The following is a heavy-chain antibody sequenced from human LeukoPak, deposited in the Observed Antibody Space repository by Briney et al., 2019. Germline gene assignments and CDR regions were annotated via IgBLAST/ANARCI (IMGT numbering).Heavy chain of an antibody. D-gene: IGHD3-10*01. CDR3: ARDRKGVRGPTYWYFDL. CDR1: GYTFTGYY. J-gene: IGHJ2*01. V-gene: IGHV1-18*04. CDR2: ISTYNGNT. Sequence: GASVKVSCKASGYTFTGYYMHWVRQAPGQGLEWMGWISTYNGNTNCAQKLQGRVSMTTDTSTSTAYMDLRSLRSDDTAVYYCARDRKGVRGPTYWYFDLWGRGTLVTVSS.